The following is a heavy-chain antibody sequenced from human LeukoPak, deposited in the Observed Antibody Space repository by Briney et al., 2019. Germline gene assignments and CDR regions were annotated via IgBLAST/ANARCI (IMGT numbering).Heavy chain of an antibody. CDR1: GFTFSGYA. V-gene: IGHV3-23*01. D-gene: IGHD3-22*01. CDR3: AKDRPNYHESNGHYYRRDGDY. CDR2: ISSSGDST. J-gene: IGHJ4*02. Sequence: PGGSLRLSCAVSGFTFSGYAMSWVRQAPGKGLEWVSSISSSGDSTFYADSVKDRFTISRDNSKNTLYLQMSRLRAEDTAVYYCAKDRPNYHESNGHYYRRDGDYWGQGTLVTVSS.